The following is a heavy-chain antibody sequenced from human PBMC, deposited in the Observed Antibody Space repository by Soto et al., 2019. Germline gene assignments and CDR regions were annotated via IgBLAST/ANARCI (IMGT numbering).Heavy chain of an antibody. V-gene: IGHV3-23*01. Sequence: PGGSLRLSCAASGFTFSSYVMSWVRQAPGKGLEWVSAISGSGGSTYYADSVKGRFTISRDNSKNTLYLQMNSLRAEDTAVYYCAKDDTYYDILTGPHDAFYIWGQGTMVTVSS. J-gene: IGHJ3*02. CDR3: AKDDTYYDILTGPHDAFYI. D-gene: IGHD3-9*01. CDR2: ISGSGGST. CDR1: GFTFSSYV.